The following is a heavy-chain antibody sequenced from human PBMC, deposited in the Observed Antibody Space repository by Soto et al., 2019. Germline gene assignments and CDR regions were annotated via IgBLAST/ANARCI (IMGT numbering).Heavy chain of an antibody. V-gene: IGHV3-73*01. CDR1: GFTFSGSA. D-gene: IGHD1-1*01. Sequence: GGSLRLSCAASGFTFSGSAMHWVRQASGKGLEWVGRIRSKANSYATAYAASVKGRFTISRDDSKNTAYLQMNSLKTEDTAVYYCTRHKHLELGGYYGMDVWGQGTTVTVSS. J-gene: IGHJ6*02. CDR2: IRSKANSYAT. CDR3: TRHKHLELGGYYGMDV.